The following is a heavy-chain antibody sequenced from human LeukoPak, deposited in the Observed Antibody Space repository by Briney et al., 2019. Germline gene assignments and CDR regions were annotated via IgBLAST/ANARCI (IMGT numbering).Heavy chain of an antibody. CDR1: GGTFSSYA. V-gene: IGHV1-69*06. Sequence: SVKVSCKASGGTFSSYAISWVRQAPGQGLEWMGGIIPIFGTANYAQKFQGRVTITADKSTSTAYMELSSLRSEDTAVYYCARGLRADYGGFYYFDYWGQGTLVTVSS. CDR2: IIPIFGTA. CDR3: ARGLRADYGGFYYFDY. J-gene: IGHJ4*02. D-gene: IGHD4-23*01.